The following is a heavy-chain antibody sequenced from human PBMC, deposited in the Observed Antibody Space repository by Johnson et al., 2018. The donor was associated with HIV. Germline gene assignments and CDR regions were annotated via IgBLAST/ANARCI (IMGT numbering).Heavy chain of an antibody. Sequence: VLLVESGGGLVQPGGSLRLSCAASGFTFSSYWMSWVRQAPGKGLEWVANIKQDGSEKYYVDSVKGRFTISRDNAKNSLYLQMNSLRAEDTAVYYCARDLYWTLWFGDAFDIWGQGTMVTVSS. J-gene: IGHJ3*02. V-gene: IGHV3-7*01. CDR1: GFTFSSYW. CDR2: IKQDGSEK. CDR3: ARDLYWTLWFGDAFDI. D-gene: IGHD3-10*01.